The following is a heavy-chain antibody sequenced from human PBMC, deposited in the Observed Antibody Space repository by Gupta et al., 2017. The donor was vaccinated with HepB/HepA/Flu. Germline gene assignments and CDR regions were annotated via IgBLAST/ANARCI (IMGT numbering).Heavy chain of an antibody. D-gene: IGHD4-17*01. CDR1: GYTFTGYY. CDR3: ARANLDYGDYVRGKTYGMDV. J-gene: IGHJ6*02. Sequence: QVQLVRSGAEVKKPGASVKVSCKASGYTFTGYYMHWVRQAPGQGLEWMGWINPNSGGTNYAQKFQGGVTMTRDTSISTAYMELSRLRSDDTAVYYCARANLDYGDYVRGKTYGMDVWGQGTTVTVSS. CDR2: INPNSGGT. V-gene: IGHV1-2*02.